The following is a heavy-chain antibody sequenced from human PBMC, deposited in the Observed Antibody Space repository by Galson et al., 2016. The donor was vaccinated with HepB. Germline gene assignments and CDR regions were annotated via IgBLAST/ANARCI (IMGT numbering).Heavy chain of an antibody. V-gene: IGHV1-69*06. D-gene: IGHD3-22*01. J-gene: IGHJ5*02. CDR3: ARTYYYDTSGYYPRSNWFDP. Sequence: SVKVSCKASGDTFSTYAISWVRQAPGEGLEWMGGIIPRFGTPNYAQRFQGRVTITADISTRTAYMELSSLRSEDTALYFCARTYYYDTSGYYPRSNWFDPWGRGTQVTVSS. CDR1: GDTFSTYA. CDR2: IIPRFGTP.